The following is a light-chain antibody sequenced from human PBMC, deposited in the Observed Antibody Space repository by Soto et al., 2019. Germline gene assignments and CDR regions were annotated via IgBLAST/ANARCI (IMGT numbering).Light chain of an antibody. CDR3: QQYGRSPLT. J-gene: IGKJ4*01. CDR2: GAS. Sequence: EIVLMQSPGTLSLSPGERATLSCRASESVAGSYLSWYQQKPGQAPRLLIFGASSRATGITDRFRGSGSGADFTLTISRLTPEDFAVYFWQQYGRSPLTFGGGAKVDIK. CDR1: ESVAGSY. V-gene: IGKV3-20*01.